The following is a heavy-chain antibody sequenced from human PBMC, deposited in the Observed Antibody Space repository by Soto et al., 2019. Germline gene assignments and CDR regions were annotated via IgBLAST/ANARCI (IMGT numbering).Heavy chain of an antibody. CDR1: GYTFTGYH. CDR3: ARLLDSWSEPHYYDS. D-gene: IGHD3-10*01. J-gene: IGHJ4*02. CDR2: INPNTGSA. Sequence: ASVKVSCKASGYTFTGYHLHWVRQAPGQGLEWLGWINPNTGSAHYAQMFLGRVTMTRDTSISTAYLQWRSLQASDTAMYYCARLLDSWSEPHYYDSWGQGTTVTVSS. V-gene: IGHV1-2*02.